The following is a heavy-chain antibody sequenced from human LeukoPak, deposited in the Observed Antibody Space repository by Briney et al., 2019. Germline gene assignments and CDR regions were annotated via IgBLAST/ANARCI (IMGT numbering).Heavy chain of an antibody. CDR3: ARDSSSGWYGTSLFDY. D-gene: IGHD6-19*01. V-gene: IGHV1-46*01. J-gene: IGHJ4*02. Sequence: GASVKVSCKASGYIFISYYMYWVRQAPGQGLEWMGIINPSGGSIRYAQKFQGRVTMTRDTSISTAYMELSRLRSDDTAVYYCARDSSSGWYGTSLFDYWGQGTLVTVSS. CDR2: INPSGGSI. CDR1: GYIFISYY.